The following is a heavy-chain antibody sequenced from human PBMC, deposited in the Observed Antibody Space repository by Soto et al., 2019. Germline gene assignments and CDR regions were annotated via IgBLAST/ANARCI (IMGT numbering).Heavy chain of an antibody. CDR2: ISSGSKTI. Sequence: PGGSLRLSWVASGFTFSSYSVNWVRQAPGKGLEWVSYISSGSKTIYYADSVTGRFTVSRDNAKNSQFLQMNSLRDDDTAVYYCAREDILGARSFDYWGRGTLVTVS. J-gene: IGHJ4*02. CDR3: AREDILGARSFDY. CDR1: GFTFSSYS. V-gene: IGHV3-48*02. D-gene: IGHD1-26*01.